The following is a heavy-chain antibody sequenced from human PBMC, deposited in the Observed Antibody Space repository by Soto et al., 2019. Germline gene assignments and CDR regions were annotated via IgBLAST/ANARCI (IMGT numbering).Heavy chain of an antibody. V-gene: IGHV3-7*01. Sequence: EVQLVESGGGLVQPGRSLRLSCAASGFPFSSYWMSWVRQAPGKGLEWVANIKPDGSEKYYVDSVKGRFTISRDNAKTSLYLQMNSLRAEDTALYYCVRGGYYFNDWGQGTLVTVSS. CDR2: IKPDGSEK. CDR3: VRGGYYFND. J-gene: IGHJ4*02. D-gene: IGHD3-22*01. CDR1: GFPFSSYW.